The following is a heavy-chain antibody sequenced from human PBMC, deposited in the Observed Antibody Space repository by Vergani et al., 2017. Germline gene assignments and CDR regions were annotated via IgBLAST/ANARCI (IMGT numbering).Heavy chain of an antibody. CDR2: IWYDGSNK. D-gene: IGHD1-1*01. CDR3: AKDGYNWNDEPNYFDY. J-gene: IGHJ4*02. Sequence: QVQLVESGGGVVQPGRSLRLSCAASGFTFSSYAMHWVRQAPGKGLEWVAIIWYDGSNKYYADSVKGRFTISRDNSKNTLYLQMNSLRAEDTAVYYCAKDGYNWNDEPNYFDYWGQGTLVTVSS. V-gene: IGHV3-33*06. CDR1: GFTFSSYA.